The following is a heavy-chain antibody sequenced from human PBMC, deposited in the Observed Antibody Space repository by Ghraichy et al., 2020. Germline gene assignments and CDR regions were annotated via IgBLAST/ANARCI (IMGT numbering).Heavy chain of an antibody. V-gene: IGHV3-23*01. CDR2: ISGRGHNT. D-gene: IGHD5-18*01. CDR1: GFTFSSYA. J-gene: IGHJ6*02. CDR3: AKDGGDHTAMASPFYYGLDV. Sequence: GGSLRLSCAASGFTFSSYAMSWVRQAPGKGLEWVSGISGRGHNTYYADSVKGRFTISRDNSKNTLFLRVNSLRAEDTALYYCAKDGGDHTAMASPFYYGLDVWGQGTSVTVSS.